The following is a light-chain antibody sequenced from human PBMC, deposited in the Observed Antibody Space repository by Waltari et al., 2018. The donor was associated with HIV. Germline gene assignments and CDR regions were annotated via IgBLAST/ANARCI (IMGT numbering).Light chain of an antibody. CDR2: EVS. J-gene: IGLJ3*02. Sequence: QSALTQPPSASGSPGQSVTISCTGTSSTVGGYNYVSWYQHHPGKAPKLMIYEVSTRPSGVPVRFSGAKSGSTASLTVLGLQAEDEADYYCSSYAGSNNRWVFGGGTKLT. CDR3: SSYAGSNNRWV. CDR1: SSTVGGYNY. V-gene: IGLV2-8*01.